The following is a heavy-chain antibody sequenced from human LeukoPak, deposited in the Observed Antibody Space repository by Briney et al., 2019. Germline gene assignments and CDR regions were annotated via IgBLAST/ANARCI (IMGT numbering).Heavy chain of an antibody. J-gene: IGHJ4*02. D-gene: IGHD3-10*01. CDR3: AHISTTSGSYWSPGGY. CDR2: IYWDDDK. V-gene: IGHV2-5*02. CDR1: GFSLSTTGVG. Sequence: SGPTLVKPTQTLTLTCTFSGFSLSTTGVGVGWIRQPPGKALEWPALIYWDDDKRYSPSLKSRLTITKDTSKNQVVLTMTNMDPVDTATYYCAHISTTSGSYWSPGGYWGQGTLVTVSS.